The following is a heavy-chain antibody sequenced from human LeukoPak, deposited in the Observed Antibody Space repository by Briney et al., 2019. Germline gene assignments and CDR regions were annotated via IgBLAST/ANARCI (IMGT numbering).Heavy chain of an antibody. V-gene: IGHV1-2*02. J-gene: IGHJ5*02. Sequence: GASVKVSCKASGYTFTAYYMHWVRQAPGQGLEWMGWIDPNSAATDSAQKFQGRVTVTRDTSINTVYMELSRLTSDDTAVYYCARGSASLTSGFGPWGQGTLVTVSS. CDR2: IDPNSAAT. D-gene: IGHD1-20*01. CDR1: GYTFTAYY. CDR3: ARGSASLTSGFGP.